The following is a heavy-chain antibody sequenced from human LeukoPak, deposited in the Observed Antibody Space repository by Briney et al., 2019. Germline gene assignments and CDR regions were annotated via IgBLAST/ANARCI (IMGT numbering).Heavy chain of an antibody. D-gene: IGHD3-22*01. V-gene: IGHV3-7*01. J-gene: IGHJ4*02. CDR3: ARDRYYYDSSGYLTLLTYYFDY. CDR2: IKQEGSEK. Sequence: GGSLRLSCAASGFTFSSYWMSWVRQAPGKRLEWVANIKQEGSEKYYVDSVKGRFTISRDNAKNSLYLQMNSLRAEDTAVYYCARDRYYYDSSGYLTLLTYYFDYWGQGTLVTVSS. CDR1: GFTFSSYW.